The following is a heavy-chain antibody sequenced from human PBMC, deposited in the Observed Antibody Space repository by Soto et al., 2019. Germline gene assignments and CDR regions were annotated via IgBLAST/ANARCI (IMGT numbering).Heavy chain of an antibody. D-gene: IGHD6-13*01. Sequence: QVQLVQSGAEVKKPGASVKVSCKASGYTFTSYGISWVRQAPGQGHEWIGWISAYNGNTNYAQKLQGRVTMTTDTSTSTAYMELRSLRSDDTAVYYCARDPPTIASAGREDYWGQGTLVTVSS. J-gene: IGHJ4*02. V-gene: IGHV1-18*01. CDR3: ARDPPTIASAGREDY. CDR2: ISAYNGNT. CDR1: GYTFTSYG.